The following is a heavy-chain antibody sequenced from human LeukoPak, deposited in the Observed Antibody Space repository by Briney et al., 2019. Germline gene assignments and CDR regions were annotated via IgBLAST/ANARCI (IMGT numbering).Heavy chain of an antibody. CDR2: IRYDGSNK. J-gene: IGHJ4*02. CDR3: ARDLNGGYLLSYYFDY. D-gene: IGHD5-12*01. Sequence: GGSLRLSCAASGFTFSSYGMHWVRQAPGKGLEWVAFIRYDGSNKYYADSVKGRFTISRDNSKNSLYLQMNSLRAEDTAVYYCARDLNGGYLLSYYFDYWGQGTLVTVSS. CDR1: GFTFSSYG. V-gene: IGHV3-30*02.